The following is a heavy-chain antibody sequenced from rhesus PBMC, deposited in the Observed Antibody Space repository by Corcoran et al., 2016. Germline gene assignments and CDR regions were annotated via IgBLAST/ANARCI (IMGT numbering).Heavy chain of an antibody. J-gene: IGHJ6*01. CDR3: ATAVNEYSNRPYGLDS. CDR1: GYTFTDYY. V-gene: IGHV1-111*02. CDR2: VDPADGAS. D-gene: IGHD4-23*01. Sequence: EVQLVQSGAEVKKPGASVKISCKASGYTFTDYYLHCVRQAPGTGLEWMGRVDPADGASIHRKKFQDRVTITADTSTDTDYMELRSLRSEDTAVYYCATAVNEYSNRPYGLDSWGQGVVVTVSS.